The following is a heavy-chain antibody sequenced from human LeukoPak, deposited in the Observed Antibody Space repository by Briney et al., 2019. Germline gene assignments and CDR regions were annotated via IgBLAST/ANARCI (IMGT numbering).Heavy chain of an antibody. V-gene: IGHV4-34*01. CDR2: INHSGST. J-gene: IGHJ5*02. Sequence: SETLSLTCAVYGGSFSGYYWSWIRQPPGKGLEWIGEINHSGSTNYNPSLKSRVTISVDTSKNQFSLKLSSVTAADTAVYYCARGRGQLWLRWFDPWGLGTLVTVSS. CDR3: ARGRGQLWLRWFDP. CDR1: GGSFSGYY. D-gene: IGHD5-18*01.